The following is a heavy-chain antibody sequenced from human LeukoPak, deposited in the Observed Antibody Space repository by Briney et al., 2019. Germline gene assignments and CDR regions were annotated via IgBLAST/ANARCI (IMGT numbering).Heavy chain of an antibody. V-gene: IGHV3-21*01. J-gene: IGHJ6*03. CDR1: GFTFSSYS. Sequence: AGGSLRLSCAASGFTFSSYSMNWVRQAPGKGLEWVSSITSSSSYIYYADSVKGRFTISRDNAKNSLYLQMNSLRAEDTAVYYCATDLFDYMDVWGKGTTVTVSS. D-gene: IGHD2-21*01. CDR2: ITSSSSYI. CDR3: ATDLFDYMDV.